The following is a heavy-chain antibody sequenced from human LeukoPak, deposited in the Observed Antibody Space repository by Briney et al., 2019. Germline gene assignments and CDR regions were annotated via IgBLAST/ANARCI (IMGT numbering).Heavy chain of an antibody. V-gene: IGHV4-34*01. CDR3: ARERLYYDYVWGSYRQRLAFDY. CDR1: GGSFSGYY. D-gene: IGHD3-16*02. CDR2: INHSGST. Sequence: MASETLSLTCAVYGGSFSGYYWSWIRQPPGKGLEWMGEINHSGSTNYNPSLKSRVTISVDTSKNQFSLKLSSVTAADTAVYYCARERLYYDYVWGSYRQRLAFDYWGQGTLVTVSS. J-gene: IGHJ4*02.